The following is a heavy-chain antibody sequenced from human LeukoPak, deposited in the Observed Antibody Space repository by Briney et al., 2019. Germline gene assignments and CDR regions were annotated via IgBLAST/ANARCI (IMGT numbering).Heavy chain of an antibody. CDR3: AVYRYDSSGYYHFFDY. V-gene: IGHV4-4*07. CDR2: IDSSGTT. Sequence: SETLSLTCTVSGGSFTTYYWSWIRQPAGRGLEWIGHIDSSGTTNYNPSLKSRVTMSTDPSKNQFSLKLSSVTAADTAVYYCAVYRYDSSGYYHFFDYWGQGTLVTVSS. J-gene: IGHJ4*02. D-gene: IGHD3-22*01. CDR1: GGSFTTYY.